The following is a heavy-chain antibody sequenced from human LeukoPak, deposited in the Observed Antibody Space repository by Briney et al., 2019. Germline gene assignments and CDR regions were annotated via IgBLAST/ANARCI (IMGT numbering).Heavy chain of an antibody. CDR1: GGSINSYY. J-gene: IGHJ4*02. CDR3: ARGATNYDYVWGSYRYTPHFDY. Sequence: PSETLSLTCTVSGGSINSYYWSWIRQPPGKGLEWIGYIFYSGSTNYSPSLKSRVTISVDTSKNQFSLKLSSVTAADTAVYYCARGATNYDYVWGSYRYTPHFDYWGQGTLVTVSS. CDR2: IFYSGST. V-gene: IGHV4-59*12. D-gene: IGHD3-16*02.